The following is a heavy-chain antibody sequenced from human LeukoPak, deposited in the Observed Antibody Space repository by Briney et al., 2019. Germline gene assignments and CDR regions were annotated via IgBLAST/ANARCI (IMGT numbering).Heavy chain of an antibody. J-gene: IGHJ4*02. V-gene: IGHV1-18*01. CDR1: GYTFTTYG. Sequence: ASVKVSCKASGYTFTTYGISWVRQAPGQGLEWMGWISTYNGNTNYAQKLQGRVTMTTDTSTSTAYMELRSLRSDDTAVYYCARGGVSSSWYRTPDYWGQGTLVTVSS. CDR3: ARGGVSSSWYRTPDY. D-gene: IGHD6-13*01. CDR2: ISTYNGNT.